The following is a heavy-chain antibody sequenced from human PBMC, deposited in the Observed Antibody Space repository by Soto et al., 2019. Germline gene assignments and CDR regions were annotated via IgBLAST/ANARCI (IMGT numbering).Heavy chain of an antibody. Sequence: EVQLVESGGGLVQPGGSLELSCAASGFTLSDSSVNWVRQASGKGLEWVGRIASKTESEATVYAASVKGRITVARDDSKNPVYLQMGSLKTEDTAVYYCMSGDASSSAEQWGQGALVTVSS. CDR2: IASKTESEAT. V-gene: IGHV3-73*02. J-gene: IGHJ4*02. D-gene: IGHD6-6*01. CDR1: GFTLSDSS. CDR3: MSGDASSSAEQ.